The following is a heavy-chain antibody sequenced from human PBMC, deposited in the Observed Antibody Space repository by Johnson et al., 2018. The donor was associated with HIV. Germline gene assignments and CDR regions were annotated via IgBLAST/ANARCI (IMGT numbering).Heavy chain of an antibody. CDR2: INWNGGRI. J-gene: IGHJ3*02. Sequence: VQLVESVGGVVRPGGSLRLSCAASGFTFDDYGMSWVRQAPGKGLEWVSGINWNGGRIGYADSVNGRFTISRDNAKNSLYLQMNSLRAEDTALYYCARTLKWGLGLPDWDAFDIWGQGTMVTVSA. V-gene: IGHV3-20*04. CDR3: ARTLKWGLGLPDWDAFDI. D-gene: IGHD1-26*01. CDR1: GFTFDDYG.